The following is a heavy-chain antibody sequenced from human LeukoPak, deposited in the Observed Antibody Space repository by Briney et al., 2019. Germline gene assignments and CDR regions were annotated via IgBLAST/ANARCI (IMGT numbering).Heavy chain of an antibody. D-gene: IGHD6-13*01. J-gene: IGHJ4*02. Sequence: PGGSLRLSCAASGFTFSNYWMSWVRQAPGKGLEWVANIKQDGSEKYYVNSVKGRFTISRDNAKNSLYLQMNSLRAEDTAIYYCATESLSSSWYSFDYWGQGTLVTVSS. CDR2: IKQDGSEK. CDR1: GFTFSNYW. CDR3: ATESLSSSWYSFDY. V-gene: IGHV3-7*01.